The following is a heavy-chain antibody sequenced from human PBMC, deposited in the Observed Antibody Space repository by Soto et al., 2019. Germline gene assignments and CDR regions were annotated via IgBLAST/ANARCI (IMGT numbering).Heavy chain of an antibody. J-gene: IGHJ4*02. D-gene: IGHD2-15*01. CDR2: ISGSGGST. V-gene: IGHV3-23*01. CDR3: AKDRLLAGSFDY. CDR1: GFTFSSYA. Sequence: LRLSCAASGFTFSSYAMSWVRQAPGKGLEWVSAISGSGGSTYYAGSVKGRFTISRDNSKNTLYLQMNSLRAEDTAVYYCAKDRLLAGSFDYWGQGTLVTVSS.